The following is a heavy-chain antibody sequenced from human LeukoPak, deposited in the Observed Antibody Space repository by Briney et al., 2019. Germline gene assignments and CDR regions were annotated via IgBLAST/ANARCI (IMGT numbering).Heavy chain of an antibody. V-gene: IGHV1-69*13. CDR1: GYTFTSYY. CDR3: ARAPVDYDFVRIDY. J-gene: IGHJ4*02. CDR2: IIPIFGTA. D-gene: IGHD3-3*01. Sequence: SVKVSCKASGYTFTSYYMHWVRQAPGQGLEWMGGIIPIFGTANYAQKFQGRVTITADESTSTAYMELSSLRSEDTAVYYCARAPVDYDFVRIDYWGQGTLVTVSS.